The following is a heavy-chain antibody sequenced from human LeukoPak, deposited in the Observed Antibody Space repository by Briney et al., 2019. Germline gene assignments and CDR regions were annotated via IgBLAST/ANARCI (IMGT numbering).Heavy chain of an antibody. J-gene: IGHJ4*02. CDR1: GGSISSSSYY. V-gene: IGHV4-39*07. D-gene: IGHD3-10*01. Sequence: SETLSLTCTVSGGSISSSSYYWGWIRQPPGKGLEWIGSIYYSGSTYYNPSLKSRVTISVDTSKNQFSLKLTSVTAADTAVYYCARDRSLACFEYWGQGTLVTVSS. CDR2: IYYSGST. CDR3: ARDRSLACFEY.